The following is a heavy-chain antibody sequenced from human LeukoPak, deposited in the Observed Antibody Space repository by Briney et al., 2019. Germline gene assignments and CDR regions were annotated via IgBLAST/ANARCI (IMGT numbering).Heavy chain of an antibody. CDR1: GGTFSSYE. CDR2: IIPMFGTA. D-gene: IGHD5-24*01. V-gene: IGHV1-69*06. J-gene: IGHJ4*02. Sequence: ASVKVSCKASGGTFSSYEISWVRQAPGQGLEWMGGIIPMFGTAKYAQKFQGRVTITADKSTSTAYMELSSLRSEDTAVYYCARTIEMATINKPFDYWGQGTLVTVSS. CDR3: ARTIEMATINKPFDY.